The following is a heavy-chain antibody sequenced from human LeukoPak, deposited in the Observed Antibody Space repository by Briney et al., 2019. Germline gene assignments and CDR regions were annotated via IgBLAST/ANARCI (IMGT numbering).Heavy chain of an antibody. J-gene: IGHJ6*02. D-gene: IGHD5-18*01. CDR3: ARDGGWIQFGV. CDR1: GFAFSSHG. CDR2: ISPSGDKT. Sequence: SGGSLRLSCAASGFAFSSHGMNWVRQAPGKGLEWVSGISPSGDKTYYADSVKGRLTISRDNSRNTVYLQMNSLRGEDTAVYYCARDGGWIQFGVWGQGTTVTVSS. V-gene: IGHV3-23*01.